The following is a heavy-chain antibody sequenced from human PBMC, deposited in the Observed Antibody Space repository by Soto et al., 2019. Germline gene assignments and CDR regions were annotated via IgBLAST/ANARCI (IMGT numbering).Heavy chain of an antibody. D-gene: IGHD6-13*01. V-gene: IGHV1-46*01. CDR3: ARSIAAAGPTPKFDW. Sequence: ASVKVSCKASGYTFTSYYMHWVRQAPGQGLGWMGIINPSGGSTSYAQKFQGRVTMTRDTSTSTVYMELSSLRSEDTAVYYCARSIAAAGPTPKFDWWGQGTLVTVSS. J-gene: IGHJ4*02. CDR2: INPSGGST. CDR1: GYTFTSYY.